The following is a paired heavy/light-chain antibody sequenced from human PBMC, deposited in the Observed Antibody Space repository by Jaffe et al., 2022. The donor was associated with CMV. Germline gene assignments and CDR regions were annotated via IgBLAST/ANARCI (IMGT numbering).Light chain of an antibody. J-gene: IGLJ2*01. V-gene: IGLV3-1*01. Sequence: SYDLTQPPSVSVSPGQTASITCSGDRVGDKYASWYRQKPGQSPVLVIYHDYKRPSGIPERFSGSNSGNTATLTISGTQAMDEAEYFCQAWDSSTHVVFGGGTKLTV. CDR1: RVGDKY. CDR3: QAWDSSTHVV. CDR2: HDY.
Heavy chain of an antibody. Sequence: QVLLVQSGAEVKKPGASVKVSCKTSGYTFTSFYMHWVRQAPGQGLEWMGMIHPGGGTTSHTQKFQGRVTMTRDTSTSTVFMELSSLSSEDTAVYYCARDGGEIQKNAFDLWGQGTMVSVSS. CDR2: IHPGGGTT. CDR1: GYTFTSFY. D-gene: IGHD4-17*01. CDR3: ARDGGEIQKNAFDL. J-gene: IGHJ3*01. V-gene: IGHV1-46*01.